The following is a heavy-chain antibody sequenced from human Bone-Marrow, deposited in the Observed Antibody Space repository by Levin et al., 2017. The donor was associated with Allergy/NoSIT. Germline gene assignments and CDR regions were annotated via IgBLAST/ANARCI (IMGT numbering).Heavy chain of an antibody. V-gene: IGHV4-59*01. CDR3: ARTTSPYGGNFDY. Sequence: SSETLSLTCTVSGGSISSYYWSWIRQPPGKGLEWIGYIYYSGSTNYNPSLKSRVTISVDTSKNQFSLKLSSVTAADTAVYYCARTTSPYGGNFDYWGQGTLVTVSS. CDR1: GGSISSYY. J-gene: IGHJ4*02. CDR2: IYYSGST. D-gene: IGHD1-1*01.